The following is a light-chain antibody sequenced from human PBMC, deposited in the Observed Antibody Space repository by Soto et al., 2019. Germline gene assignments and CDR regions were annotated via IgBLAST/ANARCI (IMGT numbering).Light chain of an antibody. CDR1: SSDVGAYNY. Sequence: QSALTQPASVSGSPGQSITISCTGTSSDVGAYNYVSWYQQYPGEVPKLLIYQVNDRPSGVSDRFSGSKSGNTASLTISGLQAEDEADYYCGSYTSTNTHVFGSGTKVTVL. CDR2: QVN. J-gene: IGLJ1*01. V-gene: IGLV2-14*01. CDR3: GSYTSTNTHV.